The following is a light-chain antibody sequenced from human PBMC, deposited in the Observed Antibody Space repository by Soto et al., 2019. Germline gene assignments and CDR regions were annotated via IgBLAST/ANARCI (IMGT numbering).Light chain of an antibody. V-gene: IGLV2-8*01. Sequence: VLTQPPSASGSPGQSVTISCTGTSSDVGGYNYVSWYQQHPGKVPKLMVYEVNKRPSGVPDRFSGSKSGNTASLTVSGLQAEDEADYYCTSYAGGNNVFGTGTKLTVL. J-gene: IGLJ1*01. CDR1: SSDVGGYNY. CDR3: TSYAGGNNV. CDR2: EVN.